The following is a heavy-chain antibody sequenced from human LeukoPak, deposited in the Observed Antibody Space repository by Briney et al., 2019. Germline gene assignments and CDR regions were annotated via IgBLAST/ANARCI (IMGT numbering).Heavy chain of an antibody. CDR1: GFTFSSYA. CDR3: ARDHGSGWTKTAETTYLDY. D-gene: IGHD6-19*01. CDR2: ISYDGSNK. Sequence: GGSLRLSCAASGFTFSSYAMHWVRQAPGKGLEWVAVISYDGSNKYYADSVKGRFTLSRDNSKNTLYLQMNSLRAEDTAVYYCARDHGSGWTKTAETTYLDYWGQGTRVTVSS. V-gene: IGHV3-30-3*01. J-gene: IGHJ4*02.